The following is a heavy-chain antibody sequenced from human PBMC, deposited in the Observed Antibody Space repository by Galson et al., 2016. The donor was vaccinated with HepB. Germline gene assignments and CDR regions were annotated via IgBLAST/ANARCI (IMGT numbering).Heavy chain of an antibody. D-gene: IGHD1-26*01. CDR1: GFTFSNYG. CDR2: ISYGGSTT. Sequence: SLRLSCAASGFTFSNYGMQWVRQAPGKGLEWVAVISYGGSTTYYADSVKGRFTISRDNSKNTVYLQMNSLRAEDTAVYYCARERGDRYGGGYQSSLAFWGQGTLVTVSS. CDR3: ARERGDRYGGGYQSSLAF. V-gene: IGHV3-30*03. J-gene: IGHJ4*02.